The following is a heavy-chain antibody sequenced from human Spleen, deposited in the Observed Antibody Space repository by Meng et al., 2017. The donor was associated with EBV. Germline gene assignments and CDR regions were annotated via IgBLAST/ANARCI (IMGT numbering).Heavy chain of an antibody. J-gene: IGHJ5*02. V-gene: IGHV6-1*01. CDR3: AGVGSTISTDWFDT. Sequence: QVQLQQSGPGPVKPSQTLSLTCAISGEGVSNINGGWNWIRQSPSRGLEWLGRTYYRSKWYNDYAVSVKGRITINPDTTKNQVSLQLNSVTPEDTAVYYCAGVGSTISTDWFDTWGQGTLVTVSS. CDR1: GEGVSNINGG. D-gene: IGHD3-9*01. CDR2: TYYRSKWYN.